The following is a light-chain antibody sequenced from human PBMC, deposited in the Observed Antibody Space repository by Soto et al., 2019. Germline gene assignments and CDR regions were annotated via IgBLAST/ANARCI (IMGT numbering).Light chain of an antibody. J-gene: IGLJ2*01. Sequence: QSALTQPASVSGSPGQSITISCTGTSSDVGGYNYVSWYQQHPGKAPKLMIYEVSNRPSGVSNRFSGSKSGNTASLTISGRQAEDEADYYCSSYTSSSTPVVFGGGTMLTVL. CDR3: SSYTSSSTPVV. CDR2: EVS. V-gene: IGLV2-14*01. CDR1: SSDVGGYNY.